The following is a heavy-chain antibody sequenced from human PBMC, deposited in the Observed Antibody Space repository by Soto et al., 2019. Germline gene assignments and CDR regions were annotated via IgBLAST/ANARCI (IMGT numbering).Heavy chain of an antibody. CDR3: AKDSWDSSSSRNFDY. Sequence: GGSLRLSCAASGFTFSSYGMHWVRQAPGKGLEWVAVISYDGSNKYYADSVKGRFTISRDNSKNTLYLQMNSLRAEDTAVYYCAKDSWDSSSSRNFDYWGQGTLVTVSS. J-gene: IGHJ4*02. V-gene: IGHV3-30*18. CDR2: ISYDGSNK. CDR1: GFTFSSYG. D-gene: IGHD6-6*01.